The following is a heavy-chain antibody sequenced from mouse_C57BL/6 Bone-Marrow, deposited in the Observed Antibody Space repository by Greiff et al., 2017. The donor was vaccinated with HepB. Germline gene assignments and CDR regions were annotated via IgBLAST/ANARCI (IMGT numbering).Heavy chain of an antibody. CDR3: ARSGDYGSSHWYFDV. D-gene: IGHD1-1*01. Sequence: QVQLQQSGPELVKPGASVKISCKASGYAFSSSWMNWVKQRPGKGLEWIGRIYPGDGDTNYNGKFKGKATLTADKSSSTAYMQLSSLTSEDSAVYFCARSGDYGSSHWYFDVWGTGTTVTVSS. J-gene: IGHJ1*03. V-gene: IGHV1-82*01. CDR2: IYPGDGDT. CDR1: GYAFSSSW.